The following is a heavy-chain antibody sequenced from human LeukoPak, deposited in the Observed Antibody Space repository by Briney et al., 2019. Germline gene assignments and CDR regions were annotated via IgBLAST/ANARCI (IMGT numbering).Heavy chain of an antibody. CDR3: ARGAWGSSRSVSDY. CDR2: INHSGST. CDR1: GGSFSGYY. D-gene: IGHD6-13*01. J-gene: IGHJ4*02. V-gene: IGHV4-34*01. Sequence: SETLSLTCAVYGGSFSGYYWSWIRQPPGKGLEWIGEINHSGSTNYNPSLKSRVTISVDASKNQFSLKLSSVTAADTAVYYCARGAWGSSRSVSDYWGQGTLVTVSS.